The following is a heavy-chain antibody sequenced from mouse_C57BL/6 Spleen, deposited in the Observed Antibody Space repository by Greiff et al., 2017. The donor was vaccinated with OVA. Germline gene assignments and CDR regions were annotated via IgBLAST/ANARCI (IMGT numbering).Heavy chain of an antibody. D-gene: IGHD4-1*01. Sequence: EVKVEESGGGLVQPGGSMKLSCVASGFTFSNYWMNWVRQSPEKGLEWVAQIRLKSDNYATHYAESVKGRFTISRDDSKSSVYLQMNNLRAEDTGIYYCTEDWDDYAMDYWGQGTSVTVSS. V-gene: IGHV6-3*01. J-gene: IGHJ4*01. CDR1: GFTFSNYW. CDR3: TEDWDDYAMDY. CDR2: IRLKSDNYAT.